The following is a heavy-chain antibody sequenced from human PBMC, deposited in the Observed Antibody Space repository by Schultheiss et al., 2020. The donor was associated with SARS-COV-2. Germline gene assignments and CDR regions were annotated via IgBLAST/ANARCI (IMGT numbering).Heavy chain of an antibody. CDR3: ARDLVAARAGIDY. V-gene: IGHV3-30*04. Sequence: GGSLRLSCAASGFTFSSYAMHWVRQAPGKGLEWVATISYDGRDKYYADSVKGRFTISRDNAKNTLYLQMNSLRAEDTAVYYCARDLVAARAGIDYWGQGTLVTVSS. CDR1: GFTFSSYA. J-gene: IGHJ4*02. CDR2: ISYDGRDK. D-gene: IGHD6-6*01.